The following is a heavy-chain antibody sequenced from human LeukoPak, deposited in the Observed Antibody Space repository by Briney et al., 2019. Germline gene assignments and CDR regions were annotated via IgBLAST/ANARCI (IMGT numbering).Heavy chain of an antibody. J-gene: IGHJ4*02. CDR1: GYTFTGYY. Sequence: ASVKVSCKASGYTFTGYYMHWVRQAPGQGLEWMGWINPNSGGTNYAQKIQGRVTMTRDTSISTAYMELSRLRSDDTAVYYCARGGGYSSSWYDDYWGQGTLVTVSS. V-gene: IGHV1-2*02. CDR2: INPNSGGT. D-gene: IGHD6-13*01. CDR3: ARGGGYSSSWYDDY.